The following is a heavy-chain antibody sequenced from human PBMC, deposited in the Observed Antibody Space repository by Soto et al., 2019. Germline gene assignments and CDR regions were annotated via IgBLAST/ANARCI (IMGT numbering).Heavy chain of an antibody. CDR1: GFTFSSYA. CDR3: ARDLGDGNRRGPVSDGMDV. CDR2: ISYDGSNK. D-gene: IGHD3-16*01. V-gene: IGHV3-30-3*01. Sequence: QVQLVESGGGVVQPGRSLRLSCAASGFTFSSYAMHWVRQAPGKGLEWVAVISYDGSNKYYADSVKGRFTISRDNSKNTLYLQMNSVRAEDTAVYYCARDLGDGNRRGPVSDGMDVWGQGTTVTVSS. J-gene: IGHJ6*02.